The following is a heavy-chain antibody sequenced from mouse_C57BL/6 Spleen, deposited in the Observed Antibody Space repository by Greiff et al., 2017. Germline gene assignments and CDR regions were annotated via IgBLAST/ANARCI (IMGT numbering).Heavy chain of an antibody. CDR1: GYSITSGYY. CDR3: AGGKEGAY. J-gene: IGHJ3*01. Sequence: DVKLVESGPGLVKPSQSLSLTCSVTGYSITSGYYWNWIRQFPGNKLEWMGYISYDGSNNYNPSLKNRISITRDTSKNQFFLKLNSVTTEDTATYYCAGGKEGAYWGQGTLVTVSA. CDR2: ISYDGSN. V-gene: IGHV3-6*01.